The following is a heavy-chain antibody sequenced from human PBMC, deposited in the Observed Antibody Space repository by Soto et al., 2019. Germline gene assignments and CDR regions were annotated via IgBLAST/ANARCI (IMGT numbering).Heavy chain of an antibody. CDR2: IYYSGST. J-gene: IGHJ4*02. CDR3: ARKRNGYNSFDY. CDR1: GGSISSGDYY. V-gene: IGHV4-31*03. D-gene: IGHD5-12*01. Sequence: SETLSLTCTVSGGSISSGDYYWSWIRQHPGKGLEWIGYIYYSGSTYYNPSLKSRVTISVDTSKNQFSLRLSSVTAADTAVYFCARKRNGYNSFDYWGQGTLVTVSS.